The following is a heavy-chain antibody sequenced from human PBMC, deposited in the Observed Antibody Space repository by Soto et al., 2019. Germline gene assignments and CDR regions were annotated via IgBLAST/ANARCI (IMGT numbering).Heavy chain of an antibody. CDR2: IYYTGST. Sequence: QLQLQESGPGLVKPSETLSLTCTVSGGSISSSLYYWGWVRQPPGKGLEWIGNIYYTGSTDYNPSLKSRVTTSVDTSRNRVSLKLSSVTAADTAVYYCARQGAVEVAAMIDYWGRGTLVTVSS. CDR3: ARQGAVEVAAMIDY. D-gene: IGHD2-15*01. CDR1: GGSISSSLYY. V-gene: IGHV4-39*01. J-gene: IGHJ4*02.